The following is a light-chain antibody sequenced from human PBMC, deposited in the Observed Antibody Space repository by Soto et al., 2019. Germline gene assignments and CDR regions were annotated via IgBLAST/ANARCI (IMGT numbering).Light chain of an antibody. V-gene: IGLV2-23*03. J-gene: IGLJ2*01. CDR1: SSDVGTYNL. CDR3: CSYAGSSTFV. CDR2: EGS. Sequence: QSALTQPASVSGSPGQSITISCTASSSDVGTYNLVSWYQQHPGKAPKLMIYEGSKRPSGVSNRFSGSKSGNTASLTISGLQPEDEADYYCCSYAGSSTFVFGGGTKVTVL.